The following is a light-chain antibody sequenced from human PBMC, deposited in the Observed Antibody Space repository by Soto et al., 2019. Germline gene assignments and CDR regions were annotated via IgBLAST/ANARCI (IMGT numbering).Light chain of an antibody. CDR3: SSSTNTNTLVI. CDR2: EGT. V-gene: IGLV2-14*01. Sequence: QSVLTQPASVSGSPGQSITISCTGTSSDIGRYKFVSWFQQHPGKVPKLLIFEGTNRPSGVSNRFSGSKSGNTASLTISGLQAEDEAIYFCSSSTNTNTLVIFGGGTKVTVL. J-gene: IGLJ2*01. CDR1: SSDIGRYKF.